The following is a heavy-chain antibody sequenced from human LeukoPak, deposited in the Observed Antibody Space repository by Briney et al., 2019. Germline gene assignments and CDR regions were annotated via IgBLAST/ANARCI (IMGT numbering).Heavy chain of an antibody. CDR1: GFTFSSYS. D-gene: IGHD2-2*01. CDR3: AGSSLGYCSSTSCSDYYYMDV. V-gene: IGHV3-21*01. Sequence: PGGSLRLSCAASGFTFSSYSMNWVRQAPGKGLEWVSCISSSSSYIYYADSVKGRFTTSRDNAKNSLYLQLNSLRAEDTAVYYCAGSSLGYCSSTSCSDYYYMDVWGKGTTVTISS. CDR2: ISSSSSYI. J-gene: IGHJ6*03.